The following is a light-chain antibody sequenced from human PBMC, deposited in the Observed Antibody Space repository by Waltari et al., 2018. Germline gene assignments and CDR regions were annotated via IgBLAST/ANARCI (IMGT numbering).Light chain of an antibody. CDR2: DVT. V-gene: IGLV2-11*01. CDR1: SSAVGAYNS. Sequence: QSALTQPRSVSGSPGQSVTISCTGTSSAVGAYNSVSWYQQHPGKAPKLMIYDVTKRPSGVPDRFSGSKSGNTASLTISGLQTEDEADYYCCSFAGTSTDLFGGGTTLTV. J-gene: IGLJ2*01. CDR3: CSFAGTSTDL.